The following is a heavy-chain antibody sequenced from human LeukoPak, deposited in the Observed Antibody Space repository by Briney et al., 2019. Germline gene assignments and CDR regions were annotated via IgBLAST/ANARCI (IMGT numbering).Heavy chain of an antibody. CDR2: TNPNSGGT. CDR1: GYSFTGYY. V-gene: IGHV1-2*02. CDR3: ARDPLVRGSSPTFNY. D-gene: IGHD6-6*01. J-gene: IGHJ4*02. Sequence: ASVKVSCKASGYSFTGYYMHWVRQAPGQGLEWMGWTNPNSGGTNYAQKFQGRVTMTRDTSISTAYMELSRLRSDDTAVYYCARDPLVRGSSPTFNYWGQGTLVTVSS.